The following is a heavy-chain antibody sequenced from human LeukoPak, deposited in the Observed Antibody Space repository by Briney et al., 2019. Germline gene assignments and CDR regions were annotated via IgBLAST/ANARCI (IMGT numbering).Heavy chain of an antibody. V-gene: IGHV3-9*03. J-gene: IGHJ3*02. CDR1: GFIFSNYA. CDR2: ISWNSGSI. D-gene: IGHD2-2*01. Sequence: GGSLRLSCAASGFIFSNYAMHWVRQAPGKGLEWVSGISWNSGSIGYADSVKGRFTISRDNAKNSLYLQMNSLRAEDMALYYCATQLLGAFDIWGQGTMVTVS. CDR3: ATQLLGAFDI.